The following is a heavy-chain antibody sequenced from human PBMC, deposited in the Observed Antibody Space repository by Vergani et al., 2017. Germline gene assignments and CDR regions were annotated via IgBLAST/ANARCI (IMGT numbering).Heavy chain of an antibody. CDR3: GRVADFYGLPSRLLDL. CDR1: GASVNSYY. V-gene: IGHV4-59*02. Sequence: QVKLQESGPGLVKPSETLSLTCTVSGASVNSYYWSWIRQPPGKGLECMGYVSFREDTLYDPSVKGRMTISHNTSSTQFSLYLPSVTDADTAVYYTGRVADFYGLPSRLLDLWGQGIQVTVSS. D-gene: IGHD3-10*01. J-gene: IGHJ5*02. CDR2: VSFREDT.